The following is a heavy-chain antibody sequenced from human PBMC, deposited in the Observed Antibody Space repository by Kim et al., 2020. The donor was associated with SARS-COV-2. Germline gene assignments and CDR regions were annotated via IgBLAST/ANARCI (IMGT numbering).Heavy chain of an antibody. V-gene: IGHV3-74*01. CDR2: INSDGSST. J-gene: IGHJ4*02. Sequence: GGSLRLSCAASGFTFSSYWMHWVRQAPGKGLVWVSRINSDGSSTSYADSVKGRFTISRDNAKNTLYLQMNSLRAEDTAVYYCARGGYYGSGGLRRPDYWGQGTLVTVSS. CDR3: ARGGYYGSGGLRRPDY. CDR1: GFTFSSYW. D-gene: IGHD3-10*01.